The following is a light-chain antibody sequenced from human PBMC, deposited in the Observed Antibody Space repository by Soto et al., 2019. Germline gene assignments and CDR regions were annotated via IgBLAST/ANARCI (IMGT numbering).Light chain of an antibody. Sequence: QSALTQPASVSGSPGQSITISCTGTSSDICDSNYVSWYQQHPGKAPKLVIYDVSNRPSGVSNRFSGSKSANTASLTISGLQAEDEAEYYCSSFRSSSTSYVFGTGTKVTVL. V-gene: IGLV2-14*03. CDR1: SSDICDSNY. CDR3: SSFRSSSTSYV. J-gene: IGLJ1*01. CDR2: DVS.